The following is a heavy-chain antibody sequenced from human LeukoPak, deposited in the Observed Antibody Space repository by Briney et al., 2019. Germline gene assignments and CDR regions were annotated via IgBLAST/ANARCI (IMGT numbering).Heavy chain of an antibody. J-gene: IGHJ5*02. CDR3: ARGDDDGDHRGLHWFDP. D-gene: IGHD4-17*01. CDR2: IYHGGST. V-gene: IGHV4-61*02. CDR1: GGSITRGTSY. Sequence: SQTLSLTCTVSGGSITRGTSYWSWIRQPGGKGLEWIGRIYHGGSTNYNPSLKSRVTISIDTSKNQFSLKLSSVTAADTAVYYCARGDDDGDHRGLHWFDPWGRGTLVTVSS.